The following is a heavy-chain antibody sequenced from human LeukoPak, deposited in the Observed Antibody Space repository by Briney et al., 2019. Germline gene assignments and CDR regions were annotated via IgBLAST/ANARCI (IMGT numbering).Heavy chain of an antibody. CDR3: ARGRRRWLEPPSDYYFYMDV. CDR2: NNDSGSS. Sequence: SETLSLTCGVYGGSFSGHYWSWIRQPPGKGLEWIGENNDSGSSNYNPSLKSRVTISVDTSKNQFSLKLSSVTAADTAAYYCARGRRRWLEPPSDYYFYMDVWGKGTTVTVSS. D-gene: IGHD6-19*01. J-gene: IGHJ6*03. V-gene: IGHV4-34*01. CDR1: GGSFSGHY.